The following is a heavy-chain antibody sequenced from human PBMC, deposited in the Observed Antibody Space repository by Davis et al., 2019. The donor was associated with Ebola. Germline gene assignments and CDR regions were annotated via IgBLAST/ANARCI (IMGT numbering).Heavy chain of an antibody. Sequence: GESLKISCAASGFTFSSYGMHWVRQAPGKGLEWVAVISYDGSNKYYADSVKGRFTISRDNSKNTLYLQMNSLRAEDTAVYYCARGMYSSSWYSFDYWGQGTLVTVSS. CDR3: ARGMYSSSWYSFDY. J-gene: IGHJ4*02. D-gene: IGHD6-13*01. CDR2: ISYDGSNK. V-gene: IGHV3-30*03. CDR1: GFTFSSYG.